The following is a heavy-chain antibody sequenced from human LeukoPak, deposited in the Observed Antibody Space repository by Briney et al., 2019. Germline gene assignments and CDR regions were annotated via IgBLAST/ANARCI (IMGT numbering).Heavy chain of an antibody. V-gene: IGHV3-7*01. CDR1: GFTFMNYA. CDR2: IKQDGSEK. CDR3: AREQPYYYDSSGTALMAEIKYYFDY. J-gene: IGHJ4*02. D-gene: IGHD3-22*01. Sequence: GGSLRLSCATSGFTFMNYAMSWVRQAPGKGLEWVANIKQDGSEKYYVDSVKGRFTISRDNAKNSLYLQMNSLRAEDTGVYYCAREQPYYYDSSGTALMAEIKYYFDYWGQGTLVTVSS.